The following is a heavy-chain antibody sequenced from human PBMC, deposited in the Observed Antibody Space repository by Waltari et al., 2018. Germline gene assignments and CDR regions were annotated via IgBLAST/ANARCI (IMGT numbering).Heavy chain of an antibody. Sequence: QVQLQESGPGLVKPSQTLSLTCTVSGGSISSGGYYWSWIRQHPGKGLEWIGYIYHSGSTYYNPSLKSRVTISVDRSISTAYLQWSSLKASDTAMYYCARREPDAFDIWGQGTMVTVSS. CDR1: GGSISSGGYY. J-gene: IGHJ3*02. CDR3: ARREPDAFDI. V-gene: IGHV4-31*03. CDR2: IYHSGST.